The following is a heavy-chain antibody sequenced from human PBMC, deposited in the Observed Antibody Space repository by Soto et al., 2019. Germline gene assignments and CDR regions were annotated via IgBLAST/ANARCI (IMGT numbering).Heavy chain of an antibody. Sequence: PSETLSLTCTVSGGSISSYSWSWIRQPPGKGLEWIGYIYYTGITNYNPSLKSRVTMSVDTSKNQFSLKLRSVIPADTAVYYCARDFYFGSSGVSEVAFDIWGQGTMVTVSS. D-gene: IGHD3-22*01. J-gene: IGHJ3*02. CDR3: ARDFYFGSSGVSEVAFDI. CDR2: IYYTGIT. V-gene: IGHV4-59*01. CDR1: GGSISSYS.